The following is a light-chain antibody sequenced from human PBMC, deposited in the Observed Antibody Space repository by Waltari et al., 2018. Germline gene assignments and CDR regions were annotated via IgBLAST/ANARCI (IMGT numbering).Light chain of an antibody. J-gene: IGKJ4*01. Sequence: IVLTQSPATLSLSPGERATLSCRASQSVSSYLAWYQQKPGQAPRLLIYVASNRATGIPARFSGSGSGTDFTLTISSLEPEDFAVYYCQQRSNWPQLTFGGGTKVEIK. CDR1: QSVSSY. V-gene: IGKV3-11*01. CDR2: VAS. CDR3: QQRSNWPQLT.